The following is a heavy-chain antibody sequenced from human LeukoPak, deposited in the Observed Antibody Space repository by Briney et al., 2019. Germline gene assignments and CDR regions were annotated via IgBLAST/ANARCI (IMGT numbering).Heavy chain of an antibody. V-gene: IGHV1-18*01. CDR2: ISAYNGNT. D-gene: IGHD4-17*01. Sequence: ASVTVSCKASGYTFTTYGITWVRQAPGQGLEWVGWISAYNGNTNYAQKFQGRITITTDISTSTAYMELKSLKSDDTAVYYCAREGYGDYGWFDPWGQGTLVTVSS. CDR1: GYTFTTYG. CDR3: AREGYGDYGWFDP. J-gene: IGHJ5*02.